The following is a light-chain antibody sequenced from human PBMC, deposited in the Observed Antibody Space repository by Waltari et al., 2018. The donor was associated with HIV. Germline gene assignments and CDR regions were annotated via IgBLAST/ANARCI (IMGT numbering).Light chain of an antibody. CDR2: YST. CDR1: QSISNY. Sequence: ETVLTQSPATLSLPPGARATLSCRASQSISNYLAWWQQKAGQAPRLLIYYSTYRAAGVPARFSGSGSRTDFALTISSLEPDDVGVYYCQQRHNWPPLTFGGGTRVEI. V-gene: IGKV3-11*01. J-gene: IGKJ4*01. CDR3: QQRHNWPPLT.